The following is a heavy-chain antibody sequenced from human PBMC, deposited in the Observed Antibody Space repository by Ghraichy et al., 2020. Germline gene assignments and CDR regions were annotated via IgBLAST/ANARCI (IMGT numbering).Heavy chain of an antibody. CDR2: IGSGGENI. Sequence: GGSLRLSCEASGFTFSNYDLTWIRQVPGKGLEWVTAIGSGGENIHYADSVKGRFTISRDNSKNSLYLQMNSLRVEDTAIYYCAKNVNPGTFNWFDPWGPGTLVTVSS. CDR3: AKNVNPGTFNWFDP. D-gene: IGHD3-10*01. CDR1: GFTFSNYD. V-gene: IGHV3-23*01. J-gene: IGHJ5*02.